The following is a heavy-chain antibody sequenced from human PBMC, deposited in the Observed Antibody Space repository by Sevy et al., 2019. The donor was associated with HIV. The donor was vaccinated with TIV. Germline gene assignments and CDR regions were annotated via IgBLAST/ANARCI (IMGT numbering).Heavy chain of an antibody. CDR2: VRGSGGST. D-gene: IGHD2-21*01. J-gene: IGHJ3*02. CDR3: ASIAYCGGDCYSDAFDI. V-gene: IGHV3-23*01. Sequence: GGSLRLSCAASGFTFSSYAMSWVRRAPGKGLEWVSGVRGSGGSTYYADSVKGRFTISRDNSKNTLYLQMNSLRAEDTAVYYCASIAYCGGDCYSDAFDIWGQGTMVTVSS. CDR1: GFTFSSYA.